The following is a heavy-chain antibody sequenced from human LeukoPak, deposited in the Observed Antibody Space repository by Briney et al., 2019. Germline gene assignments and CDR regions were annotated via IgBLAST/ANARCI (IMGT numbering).Heavy chain of an antibody. Sequence: SEALSLTCAVYGGSFSAYYWSWIRQPPGKGLEWIGEINHSGRTNYNASLKSRVTISVDTSKNQFSLKMSYVTAADTAVYYCARSPRYSGYDYGSDYWGRGILVTVSS. V-gene: IGHV4-34*01. D-gene: IGHD5-12*01. CDR1: GGSFSAYY. CDR2: INHSGRT. CDR3: ARSPRYSGYDYGSDY. J-gene: IGHJ4*02.